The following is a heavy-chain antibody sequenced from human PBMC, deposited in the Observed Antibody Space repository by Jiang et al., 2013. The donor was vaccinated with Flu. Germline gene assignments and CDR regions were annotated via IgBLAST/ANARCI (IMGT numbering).Heavy chain of an antibody. CDR2: INPNSGGT. CDR1: GYTFTGYY. D-gene: IGHD2-15*01. Sequence: VQLVESGAEVKKPGASVKVSCKASGYTFTGYYMHWVRQAPGQGLEWMGWINPNSGGTNYAQKFQGRVTMTRDTSISTAYMELSRLRSDDTAVYYCAREDIVVVVAATPNLRYGMDVWGQGTTVTVSS. V-gene: IGHV1-2*02. CDR3: AREDIVVVVAATPNLRYGMDV. J-gene: IGHJ6*02.